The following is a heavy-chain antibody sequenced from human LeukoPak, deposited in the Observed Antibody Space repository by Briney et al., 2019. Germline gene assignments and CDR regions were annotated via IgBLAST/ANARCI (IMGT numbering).Heavy chain of an antibody. CDR1: GFTFSSYA. CDR3: ARGLSYYYDSSLGAFDI. Sequence: GGSLRLSCAASGFTFSSYAMHWVRQAPGKGLEWVAVISYDGSNKYYADSVKGRFTISRDNSKNTLYLQMNSLRAEDTAVYYCARGLSYYYDSSLGAFDIWGQGTMVIVSS. D-gene: IGHD3-22*01. CDR2: ISYDGSNK. V-gene: IGHV3-30*04. J-gene: IGHJ3*02.